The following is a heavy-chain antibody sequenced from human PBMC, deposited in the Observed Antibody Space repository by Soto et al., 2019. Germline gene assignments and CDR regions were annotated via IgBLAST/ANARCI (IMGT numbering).Heavy chain of an antibody. D-gene: IGHD5-18*01. CDR1: GGTFSSYT. CDR2: IIPILGIA. CDR3: ARGSWIQLWLTYDY. J-gene: IGHJ4*02. V-gene: IGHV1-69*02. Sequence: GASVKVSCKASGGTFSSYTISWVRQAPGQGLEWMGRIIPILGIANYAQKFQGRVTITADKSTSTAYMELSSLRSEDTAVYYCARGSWIQLWLTYDYWGQGTLVTVSS.